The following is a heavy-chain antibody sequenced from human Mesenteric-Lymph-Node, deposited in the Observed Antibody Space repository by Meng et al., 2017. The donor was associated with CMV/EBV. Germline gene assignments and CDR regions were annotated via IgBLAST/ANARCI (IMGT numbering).Heavy chain of an antibody. CDR1: GGTFSSYA. Sequence: SVKVSCKASGGTFSSYAISWVRQAPGQGLEWMGGIIPILGIANYAQKFQGRVTITADKSTSTAYMELSSLRSEDTAVYYCARGWPYNGNFPRDIWGQGTLVTVSS. V-gene: IGHV1-69*10. D-gene: IGHD5-24*01. CDR3: ARGWPYNGNFPRDI. J-gene: IGHJ4*02. CDR2: IIPILGIA.